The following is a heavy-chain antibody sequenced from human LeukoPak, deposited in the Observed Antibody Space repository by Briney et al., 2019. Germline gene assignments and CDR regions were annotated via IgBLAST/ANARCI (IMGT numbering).Heavy chain of an antibody. J-gene: IGHJ4*02. Sequence: PGGSLRLSRAASGFTFDDYAMHWARQAPGKGLEWVSGISWNSGSIGYADSVKGRFTISRDNAKNSLYLQMNSLRAEDTAVYYCARHNQFRGYTGFDYWGQGTLVTVSS. D-gene: IGHD5-18*01. CDR2: ISWNSGSI. CDR3: ARHNQFRGYTGFDY. CDR1: GFTFDDYA. V-gene: IGHV3-9*01.